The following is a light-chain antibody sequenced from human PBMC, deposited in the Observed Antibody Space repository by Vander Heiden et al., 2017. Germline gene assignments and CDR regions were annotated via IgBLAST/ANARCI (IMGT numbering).Light chain of an antibody. J-gene: IGLJ2*01. V-gene: IGLV2-14*01. CDR2: EVS. CDR3: SSYTTTSALVL. CDR1: SSDVGGYSF. Sequence: SALTQPAFVSGSPGPSISISCTGTSSDVGGYSFVPWYQQHPGKAPRLMIYEVSDRPSGVSNRFSGSKLGNTASLTISGLQPEDEADYYCSSYTTTSALVLFGGGTKVTV.